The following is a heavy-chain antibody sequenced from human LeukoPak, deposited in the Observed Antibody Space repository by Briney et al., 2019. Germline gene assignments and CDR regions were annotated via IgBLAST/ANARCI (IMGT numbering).Heavy chain of an antibody. CDR1: GFTFSSYS. CDR3: AKDNYYDTTGDYYMDV. V-gene: IGHV3-21*04. J-gene: IGHJ6*03. Sequence: GGSLRLSCAASGFTFSSYSMNWVRQAPGKGLEWVSSISSSSSYIYYADSVKGRFTISRDNSKNTLYLQMNSLRAEDTAVYYCAKDNYYDTTGDYYMDVWGKGTTVTISS. D-gene: IGHD3-22*01. CDR2: ISSSSSYI.